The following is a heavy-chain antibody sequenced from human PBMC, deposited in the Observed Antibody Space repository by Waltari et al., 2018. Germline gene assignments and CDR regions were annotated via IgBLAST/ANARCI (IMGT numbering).Heavy chain of an antibody. CDR1: RFTFSNYW. Sequence: EVLLVESGGGLVQTGGSRRLSCAASRFTFSNYWLNWVRQAPGKGLEWVANINQDGSEEYYVDSVKGRFTISRDNAKNSLYLEMKTLRAEDTAIYYCARTGARWLQFAAFDIWGQGTMVTVSS. CDR2: INQDGSEE. D-gene: IGHD5-12*01. CDR3: ARTGARWLQFAAFDI. V-gene: IGHV3-7*01. J-gene: IGHJ3*02.